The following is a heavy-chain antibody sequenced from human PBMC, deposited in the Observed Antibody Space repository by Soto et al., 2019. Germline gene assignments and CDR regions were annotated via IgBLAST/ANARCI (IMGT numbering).Heavy chain of an antibody. CDR3: ARGCDSTSWYRALDI. V-gene: IGHV3-33*01. J-gene: IGHJ3*02. CDR1: GFTFSTYV. CDR2: MWYDGSSQ. D-gene: IGHD6-13*01. Sequence: QVQLVESGGGVVQPGRSLRLSCAASGFTFSTYVMNWVRQAPGKGLEWVAIMWYDGSSQHYADSVKGRFTISRDNSRNTLYLQMNSLSDEDTSVYYCARGCDSTSWYRALDICGQGTMVTVSS.